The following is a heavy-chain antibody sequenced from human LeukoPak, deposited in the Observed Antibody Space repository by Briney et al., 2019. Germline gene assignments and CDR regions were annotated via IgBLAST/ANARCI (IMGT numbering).Heavy chain of an antibody. CDR3: ARKDSGWYDY. CDR2: IYSGGYT. D-gene: IGHD6-19*01. Sequence: QSGGSLRLSCAASGFTVNNNYMSWVRQAPGRGLEWVSVIYSGGYTYYAGSVKGRFTISRDNSKNTLYLQMNSLRAEDTAMYYCARKDSGWYDYWGQGTLVTVSS. CDR1: GFTVNNNY. J-gene: IGHJ4*02. V-gene: IGHV3-53*01.